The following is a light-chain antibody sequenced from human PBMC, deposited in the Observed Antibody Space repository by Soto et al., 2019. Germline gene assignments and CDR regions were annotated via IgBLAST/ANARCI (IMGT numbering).Light chain of an antibody. CDR2: DAS. V-gene: IGKV3-11*01. CDR3: QQRGNWPPLFT. J-gene: IGKJ3*01. Sequence: EIVLTQSPATLSLSPGERATLSCRASQSVGKFLAWYQQKPGQAPRLLIYDASNRATGIPARFSGSGSGTDFTLTISSLGPEDFAVYYCQQRGNWPPLFTFGPGTMVDIK. CDR1: QSVGKF.